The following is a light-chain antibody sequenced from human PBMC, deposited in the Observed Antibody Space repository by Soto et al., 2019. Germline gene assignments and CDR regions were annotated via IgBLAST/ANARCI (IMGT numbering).Light chain of an antibody. J-gene: IGLJ3*02. CDR3: CSYAGSSTWV. V-gene: IGLV2-23*02. CDR1: SSDVGSYNL. Sequence: QSVLTQPASVSGSPGQSITISCTGTSSDVGSYNLVSWYQQHPGKAPKLMIYEVSKRPSGGSNRFSGSKSGNTASLTISGLQAEDEADYYCCSYAGSSTWVFGGGTKVTVL. CDR2: EVS.